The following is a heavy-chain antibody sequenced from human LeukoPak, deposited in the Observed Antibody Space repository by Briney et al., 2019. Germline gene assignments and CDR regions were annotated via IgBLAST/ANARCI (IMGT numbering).Heavy chain of an antibody. CDR2: IKEDGSEK. Sequence: GGSLRLSCTAAGFIFNKYWMSWVRQTTGKGLECVAKIKEDGSEKHYVDSVKGRFTISRDNAKNSLYLQMNSLRAEDTAVYYCAELGITMIGGVWGKGTTVTISS. V-gene: IGHV3-7*01. D-gene: IGHD3-10*02. J-gene: IGHJ6*04. CDR1: GFIFNKYW. CDR3: AELGITMIGGV.